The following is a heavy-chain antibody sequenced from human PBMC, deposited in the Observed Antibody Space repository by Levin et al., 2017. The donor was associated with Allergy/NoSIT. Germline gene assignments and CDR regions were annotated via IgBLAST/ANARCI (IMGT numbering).Heavy chain of an antibody. Sequence: GESLKISCAASGFTFSSYAMSWVRQAPGKGLEWVSAISGSGGSTYYADSVKGRFTISRDNSKNTLYLQMNSLRAEDTAVYYCASMIVVAPGRGQGTLVTVSS. V-gene: IGHV3-23*01. CDR3: ASMIVVAPG. J-gene: IGHJ4*02. CDR1: GFTFSSYA. D-gene: IGHD3-22*01. CDR2: ISGSGGST.